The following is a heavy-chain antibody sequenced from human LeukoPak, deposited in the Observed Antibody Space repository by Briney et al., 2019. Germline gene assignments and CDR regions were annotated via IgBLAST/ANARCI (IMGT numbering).Heavy chain of an antibody. CDR3: ARYYYGSGSYYNRAWFDP. CDR2: IYYSGST. J-gene: IGHJ5*02. CDR1: GGSISSSSYY. D-gene: IGHD3-10*01. V-gene: IGHV4-39*07. Sequence: SETLSLTCTVSGGSISSSSYYWGWIRQPPGKGLEWIGTIYYSGSTYYNPSLESRVTISVDTSKNQFSLKLSSVTAADTAVYYCARYYYGSGSYYNRAWFDPWGQGTLVTVSS.